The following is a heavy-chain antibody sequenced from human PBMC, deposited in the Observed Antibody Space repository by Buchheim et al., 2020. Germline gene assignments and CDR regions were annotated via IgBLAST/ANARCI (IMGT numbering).Heavy chain of an antibody. J-gene: IGHJ2*01. CDR3: ATRPSDLSYWYFDL. V-gene: IGHV4-31*03. D-gene: IGHD6-6*01. CDR2: IYHSGTT. CDR1: NGSISSDDFY. Sequence: QVQLQESGPGLVKPSQTLSLTCTVSNGSISSDDFYWSWIRQHPGKGLEWIGYIYHSGTTYYNPSLRSRLDISMDPSKHQFSLNLDSVTAADTAIYYCATRPSDLSYWYFDLWGRGTL.